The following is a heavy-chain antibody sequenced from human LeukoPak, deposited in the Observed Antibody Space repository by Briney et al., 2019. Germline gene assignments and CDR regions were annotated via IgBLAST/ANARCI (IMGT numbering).Heavy chain of an antibody. CDR2: IYYSGST. CDR1: GGSISSSSYY. J-gene: IGHJ3*02. D-gene: IGHD6-13*01. V-gene: IGHV4-39*01. CDR3: ARQLSGTAAFDI. Sequence: SETLSLTCTVSGGSISSSSYYWGWIRQPPGKGLEWIGSIYYSGSTYYNPSLKSRVTISVDTSKNQFSLKLSSVTAADTAVYYCARQLSGTAAFDIWGQGTMVTVSS.